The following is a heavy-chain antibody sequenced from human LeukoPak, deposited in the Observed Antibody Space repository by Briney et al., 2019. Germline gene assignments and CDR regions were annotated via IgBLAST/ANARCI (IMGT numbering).Heavy chain of an antibody. CDR2: INPNSGGT. CDR3: ARGYCSSTSCYVHFDY. V-gene: IGHV1-2*02. CDR1: GYTFTGYY. D-gene: IGHD2-2*01. J-gene: IGHJ4*02. Sequence: GASVKVSCKASGYTFTGYYMHWVRQAPGQGLEWMGWINPNSGGTNYAQKLQGRVTMTRDTSISTAYMELSRLRSDDTAVYYCARGYCSSTSCYVHFDYWGQGTLVTVSS.